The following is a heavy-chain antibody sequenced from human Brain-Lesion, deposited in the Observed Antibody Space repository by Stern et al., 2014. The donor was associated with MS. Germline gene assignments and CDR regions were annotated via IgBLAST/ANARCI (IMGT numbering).Heavy chain of an antibody. CDR2: ISYSGLT. CDR3: ARHDSVPRPSQLYSARDRGPGYFDY. D-gene: IGHD1-26*01. V-gene: IGHV4-39*01. Sequence: QVQLVESGPGLVKPSETLSLTCTVSGGSISSSTYYWAWIRQPPGKGLEWIGKISYSGLTPYNPSLKSIVTISVDMSKNQFSLKLSSVTAADTAIYYCARHDSVPRPSQLYSARDRGPGYFDYWGQGTLVTVSS. CDR1: GGSISSSTYY. J-gene: IGHJ4*02.